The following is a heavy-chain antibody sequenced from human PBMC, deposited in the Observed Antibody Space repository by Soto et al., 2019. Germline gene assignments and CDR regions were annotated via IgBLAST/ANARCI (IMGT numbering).Heavy chain of an antibody. V-gene: IGHV4-59*01. Sequence: SETLSLTCTVSGASITSSSWTWMRQPPGKGLEWIGYMYYSGDVNYNPSLKGRVTTSLDTSKNQFSLNLSSVTAADTAVYYCARGGSTNWLEPWCQGTLVTVSS. J-gene: IGHJ5*02. D-gene: IGHD3-16*01. CDR2: MYYSGDV. CDR3: ARGGSTNWLEP. CDR1: GASITSSS.